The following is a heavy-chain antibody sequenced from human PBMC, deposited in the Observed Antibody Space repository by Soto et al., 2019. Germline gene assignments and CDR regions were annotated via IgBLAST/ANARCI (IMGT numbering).Heavy chain of an antibody. CDR1: GFTFTSSA. J-gene: IGHJ4*02. CDR3: AASAGSIAARPRFDY. Sequence: VASVKVSCKASGFTFTSSAVQWVRQARGQRLEWIGWIVVGSGNTNYAQKFQERVTITRDMSTSTAYMELSSLRSEDTAVYYCAASAGSIAARPRFDYWGQGTLVTVSS. V-gene: IGHV1-58*01. D-gene: IGHD6-6*01. CDR2: IVVGSGNT.